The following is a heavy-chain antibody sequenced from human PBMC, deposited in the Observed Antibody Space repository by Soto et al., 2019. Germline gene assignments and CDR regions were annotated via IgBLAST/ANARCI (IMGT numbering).Heavy chain of an antibody. CDR2: IYYSGST. CDR3: ASQFSDCSSTSCYEGTFDY. V-gene: IGHV4-31*03. Sequence: QVQLQESGPGLVKPSQTLSLTCTVSGGSISSGGYYWSWIRQHPGKGLEWIGYIYYSGSTYYNPSLKSRVTISVDTSKNQFSPKLSSVTAADTAVYYCASQFSDCSSTSCYEGTFDYWGQGTLVTVSS. CDR1: GGSISSGGYY. J-gene: IGHJ4*02. D-gene: IGHD2-2*01.